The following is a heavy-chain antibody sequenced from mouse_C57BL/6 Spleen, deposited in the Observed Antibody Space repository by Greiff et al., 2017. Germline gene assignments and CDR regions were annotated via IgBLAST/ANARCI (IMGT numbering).Heavy chain of an antibody. D-gene: IGHD1-1*01. CDR1: GYTFTSYW. CDR3: ARYGGSSYGWFAY. CDR2: IHPNSGST. Sequence: QVQLQQPGAELVKPGASVKLSCKASGYTFTSYWMHWVKQRPGQGLEWIGMIHPNSGSTNYNEKFKSKATLTVDKSSSTAYMQLSSLTSEDSAVYYCARYGGSSYGWFAYWGQGTLVTVSA. V-gene: IGHV1-64*01. J-gene: IGHJ3*01.